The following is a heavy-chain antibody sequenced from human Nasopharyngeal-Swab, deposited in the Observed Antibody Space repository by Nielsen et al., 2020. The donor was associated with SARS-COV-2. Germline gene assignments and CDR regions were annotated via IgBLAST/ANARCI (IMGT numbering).Heavy chain of an antibody. CDR3: ARGSSSYYFDY. CDR2: ISYDGSNK. D-gene: IGHD6-6*01. V-gene: IGHV3-30-3*01. J-gene: IGHJ4*02. CDR1: GGRGSSYA. Sequence: GESRKSTCAAWGGRGSSYAMHWVRQAPGKGLEWVAVISYDGSNKYYADSVKGRGTISRDNSKNTLELQMNSLRAEDTAVYYCARGSSSYYFDYWGQGTLVTVSS.